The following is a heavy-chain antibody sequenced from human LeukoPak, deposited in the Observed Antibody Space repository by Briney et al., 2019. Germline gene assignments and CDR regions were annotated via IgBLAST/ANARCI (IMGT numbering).Heavy chain of an antibody. D-gene: IGHD5-24*01. CDR1: GFMFSSNW. V-gene: IGHV3-7*03. CDR2: IKEDGTET. J-gene: IGHJ4*02. Sequence: GGALRLSCAASGFMFSSNWMSWVRLAPGKGLEWVANIKEDGTETYYVDSVKGRFTISRDNAKNSLYLQMNSLRVEDTAVYYCAKEGRSLQTYWGQGTLVTVSS. CDR3: AKEGRSLQTY.